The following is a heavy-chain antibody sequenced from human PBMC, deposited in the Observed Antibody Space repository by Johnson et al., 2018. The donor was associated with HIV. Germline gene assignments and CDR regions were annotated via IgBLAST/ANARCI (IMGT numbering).Heavy chain of an antibody. V-gene: IGHV3-74*01. J-gene: IGHJ3*02. CDR3: ARERIGYSSSGDAFDI. Sequence: VQLVESGGGLVQPGGSLRLSCAASGFTFSSYWMHWVRQAPGTGLVWVSRINNDGRSTTYADSVTGRFPISRDNAKNPLYLQMNSLGAEDTAGYYCARERIGYSSSGDAFDIWGQGTMVTVSS. D-gene: IGHD6-13*01. CDR2: INNDGRST. CDR1: GFTFSSYW.